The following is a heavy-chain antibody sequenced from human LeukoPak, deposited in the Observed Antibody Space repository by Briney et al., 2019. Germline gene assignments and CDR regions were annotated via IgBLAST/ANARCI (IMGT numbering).Heavy chain of an antibody. J-gene: IGHJ3*02. CDR3: ARRNAGTDDAFDI. CDR2: IYYSGST. D-gene: IGHD6-13*01. Sequence: SESLSLTCTVSGGSVSSGSYYWSWIRQPPGKGLEWIGYIYYSGSTNYNPSLKSRVTISVDASKNQFSLKLSSVTAADTAVYYCARRNAGTDDAFDIWGQGTMVTVSS. CDR1: GGSVSSGSYY. V-gene: IGHV4-61*01.